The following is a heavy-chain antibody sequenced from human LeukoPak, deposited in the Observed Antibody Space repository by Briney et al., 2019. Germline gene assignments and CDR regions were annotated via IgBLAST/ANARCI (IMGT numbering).Heavy chain of an antibody. J-gene: IGHJ5*02. CDR1: GFTFSNYW. V-gene: IGHV3-7*01. CDR2: IKQDGSEK. CDR3: AREISSWYRTEGRFDP. D-gene: IGHD6-13*01. Sequence: QPGGSLRLSCAASGFTFSNYWMTWVRQAPGKGLEWVANIKQDGSEKYYVDSLEGRFTISRDNAKNSLYLQMNSLRAEDTAVYYCAREISSWYRTEGRFDPWGQGTLVTVSS.